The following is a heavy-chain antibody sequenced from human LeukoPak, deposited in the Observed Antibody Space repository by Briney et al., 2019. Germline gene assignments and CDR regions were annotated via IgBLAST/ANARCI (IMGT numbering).Heavy chain of an antibody. CDR1: GFTFSSYS. CDR2: ISTSSTTI. J-gene: IGHJ5*02. D-gene: IGHD3-3*01. CDR3: ARADGYYDFWSGPSTGFDP. V-gene: IGHV3-48*01. Sequence: GESLKISFAASGFTFSSYSMNWVRPAPGKGLEWVSYISTSSTTIYYADSVKGRFTISRDNAKNSLYLQMNSLRAEDTAVYYCARADGYYDFWSGPSTGFDPWGQGTLVTVSS.